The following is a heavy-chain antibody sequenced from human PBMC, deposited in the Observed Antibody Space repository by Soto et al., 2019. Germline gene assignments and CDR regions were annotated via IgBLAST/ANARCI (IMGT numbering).Heavy chain of an antibody. D-gene: IGHD5-12*01. Sequence: PGGSMRLSCAASVFPFSSYGMHWVRQAPGKGLEWVAVISYDGSNKYHADSVKGRFTISRDNSKNTLYLQMNSLRAEDTAVYYCAKEISGADAFDIWGQGTMVTVSS. CDR1: VFPFSSYG. CDR2: ISYDGSNK. CDR3: AKEISGADAFDI. J-gene: IGHJ3*02. V-gene: IGHV3-30*18.